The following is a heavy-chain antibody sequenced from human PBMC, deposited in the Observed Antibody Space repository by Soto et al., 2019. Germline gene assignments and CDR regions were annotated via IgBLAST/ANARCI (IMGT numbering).Heavy chain of an antibody. J-gene: IGHJ4*02. CDR3: GRDPPIRDGYNSLPDY. V-gene: IGHV3-33*01. CDR2: IWYDGSNK. D-gene: IGHD5-12*01. CDR1: GFTFSSYG. Sequence: QVQLVESGGGVVQPGRSLRLSCAASGFTFSSYGMHWVRQAPGKGLEWVAVIWYDGSNKYYADSVKGRFTISRDNSKNTLYLLMNSLRAEDTAVYYCGRDPPIRDGYNSLPDYWGQGTLVTVSS.